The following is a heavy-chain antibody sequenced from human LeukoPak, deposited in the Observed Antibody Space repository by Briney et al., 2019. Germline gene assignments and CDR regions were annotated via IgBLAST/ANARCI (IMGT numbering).Heavy chain of an antibody. CDR1: GGSISSDDYY. CDR2: NYYSGST. J-gene: IGHJ4*02. D-gene: IGHD6-19*01. Sequence: SETLSLTCIVSGGSISSDDYYWSWIRQPPGKGLEWIGYNYYSGSTYYNPSLKSRVTISVDMSKNQFSLKLRSVTAADTAVYYCARMGWLAFDSWGQGTLVTVSS. CDR3: ARMGWLAFDS. V-gene: IGHV4-30-4*01.